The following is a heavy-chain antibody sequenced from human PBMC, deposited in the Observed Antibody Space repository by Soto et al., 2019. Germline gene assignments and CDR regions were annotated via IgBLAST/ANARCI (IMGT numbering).Heavy chain of an antibody. D-gene: IGHD5-12*01. J-gene: IGHJ5*01. Sequence: ASVKVSCKASGGTFSSYAISWVRQAPGQGLEWMGGIIPIFGTANYAQKFQGRVTITADESTSTAYMELSSLRSEDTAVYYCARGIWVATTADYYLDSWGQATLVTVSS. CDR2: IIPIFGTA. CDR1: GGTFSSYA. CDR3: ARGIWVATTADYYLDS. V-gene: IGHV1-69*13.